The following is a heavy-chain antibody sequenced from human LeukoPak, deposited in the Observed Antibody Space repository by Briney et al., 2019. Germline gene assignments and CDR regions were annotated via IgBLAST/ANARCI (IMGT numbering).Heavy chain of an antibody. Sequence: GGSLRLSCAVSGFTFSGYAMAWLRQAPGKGLEWLSGVFASGGGISYADSVKGRFTISRDNSKDTLYLQMNSLRVDDTAVYFCAKDLNYGDGRWEFDVWGQGTQVSAS. CDR1: GFTFSGYA. CDR2: VFASGGGI. D-gene: IGHD4-17*01. J-gene: IGHJ5*02. CDR3: AKDLNYGDGRWEFDV. V-gene: IGHV3-23*01.